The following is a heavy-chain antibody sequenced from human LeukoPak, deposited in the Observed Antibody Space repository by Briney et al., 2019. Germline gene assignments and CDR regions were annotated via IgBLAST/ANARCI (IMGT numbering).Heavy chain of an antibody. CDR1: GFSFSDYY. J-gene: IGHJ4*02. Sequence: GGSLRLSCAGSGFSFSDYYMSWIRQSPRKGLEWVACSSGNTNYYADSVKGRFTISRDNAKNSLFLQMNSLRAEDTAVYYCARGRFGQSRLIDYWGQGTLVTVSA. CDR2: SSGNTN. CDR3: ARGRFGQSRLIDY. V-gene: IGHV3-11*01. D-gene: IGHD3-10*01.